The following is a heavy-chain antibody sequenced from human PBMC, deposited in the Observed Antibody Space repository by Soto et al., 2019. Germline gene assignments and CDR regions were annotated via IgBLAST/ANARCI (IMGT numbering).Heavy chain of an antibody. Sequence: PSETLSLTCAVYGGSFSGYYWSWIRQPPGKGLEWIGEINHSGSTNYNPSLKSRVTISVDTSKNQFSLKLSSVTAADTAVYYCARGPSMGWFDPWGQGTLVNVSS. J-gene: IGHJ5*02. CDR1: GGSFSGYY. CDR3: ARGPSMGWFDP. V-gene: IGHV4-34*01. D-gene: IGHD3-10*01. CDR2: INHSGST.